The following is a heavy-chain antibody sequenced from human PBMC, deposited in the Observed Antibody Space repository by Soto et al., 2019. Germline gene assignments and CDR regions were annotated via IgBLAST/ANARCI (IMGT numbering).Heavy chain of an antibody. CDR1: GFTFSSYS. CDR2: ISSSSSYI. CDR3: ARADFWSGYGMDV. J-gene: IGHJ6*02. D-gene: IGHD3-3*01. Sequence: GGSLRLSCAASGFTFSSYSMNWVRQAPGKGLEWVSSISSSSSYIYYADSVKGRFTISRDNAKNSLYLQMNSLRAEDTAVYYCARADFWSGYGMDVWGQGTTVTVSS. V-gene: IGHV3-21*01.